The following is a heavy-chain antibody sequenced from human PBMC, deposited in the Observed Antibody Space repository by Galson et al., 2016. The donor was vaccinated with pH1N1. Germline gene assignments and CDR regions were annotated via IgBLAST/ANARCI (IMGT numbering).Heavy chain of an antibody. V-gene: IGHV1-69*02. CDR2: IIPTVDIT. CDR3: ATARSGSSYRGIDY. Sequence: SVKVSCKASGDTFNRYTIIWARQAPGQGIEWMGRIIPTVDITDYAKTFQGRVTFTADESTSTAYMDLSNLKSEDTALYYRATARSGSSYRGIDYWGQGTLVTVSS. D-gene: IGHD1-26*01. CDR1: GDTFNRYT. J-gene: IGHJ4*02.